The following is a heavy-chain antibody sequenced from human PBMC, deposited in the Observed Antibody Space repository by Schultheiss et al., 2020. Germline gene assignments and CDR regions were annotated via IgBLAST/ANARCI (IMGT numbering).Heavy chain of an antibody. CDR2: IWYDGSNK. CDR1: GFTFSSYG. Sequence: GGSLRLSCAASGFTFSSYGMHWVRQAPGKGLEWVAVIWYDGSNKYYADSVKGRFTISRDNSKNTLYLQMSSLRAEDTAVHYCAKALDPAMVLTGDFDYWGQGTLV. J-gene: IGHJ4*02. D-gene: IGHD5-18*01. V-gene: IGHV3-33*06. CDR3: AKALDPAMVLTGDFDY.